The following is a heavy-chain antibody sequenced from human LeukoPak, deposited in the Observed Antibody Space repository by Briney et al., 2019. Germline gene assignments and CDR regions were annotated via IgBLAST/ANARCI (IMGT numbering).Heavy chain of an antibody. CDR3: ASLTRNFDILTGYGPYYFDF. V-gene: IGHV4-30-4*08. CDR2: TFYSGRT. J-gene: IGHJ4*02. CDR1: GGSISNGDYY. Sequence: SETLSLTCTVSGGSISNGDYYWSWIRQPPGKGLEWVGYTFYSGRTFYNPSLKSRVTISVDTSKIQFSLKLSSVTAADTAIYYCASLTRNFDILTGYGPYYFDFWGQGTLVTVSS. D-gene: IGHD3-9*01.